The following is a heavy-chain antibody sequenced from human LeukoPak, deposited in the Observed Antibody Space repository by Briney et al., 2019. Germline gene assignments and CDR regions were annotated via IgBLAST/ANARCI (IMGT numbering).Heavy chain of an antibody. CDR2: IKEDGSAA. Sequence: GGSLRLSCAASGFTFSTYWMTWVRQAPGKGPEXVANIKEDGSAAYYVDSVKGRFTISRDNAKKSLYLQMNSLRAEDTAVYYCARDSPGYLAYDSWGQGTLVTVSS. J-gene: IGHJ4*02. D-gene: IGHD1-1*01. CDR3: ARDSPGYLAYDS. V-gene: IGHV3-7*04. CDR1: GFTFSTYW.